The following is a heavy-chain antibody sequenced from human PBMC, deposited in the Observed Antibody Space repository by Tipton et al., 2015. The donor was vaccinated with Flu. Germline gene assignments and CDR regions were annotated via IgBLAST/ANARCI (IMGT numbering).Heavy chain of an antibody. V-gene: IGHV2-5*02. CDR3: AHNSGGHYFDY. CDR1: GFSLSTSGVG. CDR2: IYWDDDK. D-gene: IGHD1-26*01. Sequence: LVKPTQTLTLTCTFSGFSLSTSGVGVGWIRQPPGKALEWLALIYWDDDKRYSPSLKSRLTITKDTSKNQVVLTMTNMDPVDTATYYGAHNSGGHYFDYWGQGTLVTVSS. J-gene: IGHJ4*02.